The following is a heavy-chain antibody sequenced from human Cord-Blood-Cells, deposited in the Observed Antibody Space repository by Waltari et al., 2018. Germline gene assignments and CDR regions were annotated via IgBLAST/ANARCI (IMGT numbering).Heavy chain of an antibody. D-gene: IGHD1-26*01. J-gene: IGHJ4*02. CDR3: ARRVNYSGSYYFDY. CDR1: GFTASSNS. Sequence: EVQLVESGGGLIQPGGSLRLSCAASGFTASSNSMSWVRQAPGKGLELVSVIYSGGSTYYADSVKGRFTISRDNSKNTLYLQMNSLRAEDTAVYYCARRVNYSGSYYFDYWGQGTLVTVSS. CDR2: IYSGGST. V-gene: IGHV3-53*01.